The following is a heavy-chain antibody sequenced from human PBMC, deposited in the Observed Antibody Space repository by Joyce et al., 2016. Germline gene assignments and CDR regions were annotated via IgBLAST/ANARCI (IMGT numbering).Heavy chain of an antibody. CDR3: ARVTPGPNDASDI. CDR1: GGSIRGYY. Sequence: QMLLQESGPRLVKTLETLSLTCAVSGGSIRGYYWSWIRQPPGKGLEWIGYISNSGRTNYNPSLKSRVTISVDTSKDQFSLKLRSVTAADTAVYYCARVTPGPNDASDIWGQGTMVTVSS. D-gene: IGHD7-27*01. V-gene: IGHV4-59*01. CDR2: ISNSGRT. J-gene: IGHJ3*02.